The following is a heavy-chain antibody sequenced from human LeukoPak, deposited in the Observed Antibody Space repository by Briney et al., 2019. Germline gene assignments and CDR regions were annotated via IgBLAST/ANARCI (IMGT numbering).Heavy chain of an antibody. CDR2: INPSGGST. CDR3: ARDYGSGSYYLPPANWFDP. CDR1: GYTFTSYY. J-gene: IGHJ5*02. V-gene: IGHV1-46*03. Sequence: ASVKVSCKASGYTFTSYYMHWVRQAPGQGLEWMGIINPSGGSTSYVQKFQGRVTMTRDTSTSTVYMELSSLRSEDTAVYYCARDYGSGSYYLPPANWFDPWGQGTLVTVSS. D-gene: IGHD3-10*01.